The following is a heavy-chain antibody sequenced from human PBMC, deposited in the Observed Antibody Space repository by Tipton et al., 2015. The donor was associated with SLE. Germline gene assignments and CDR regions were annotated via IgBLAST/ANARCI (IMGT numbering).Heavy chain of an antibody. CDR3: ARRAVVVPAAIEEYYFDY. J-gene: IGHJ4*02. V-gene: IGHV4-39*01. CDR2: IYYSGST. Sequence: TLSLTCTVSGGSISSSSYYWGWIRQPPGKGLEWIGNIYYSGSTYYNPSLKSRVTISVDTSKNQFSLKLSSVTAADTAVYYCARRAVVVPAAIEEYYFDYWGQGTLVTVSS. CDR1: GGSISSSSYY. D-gene: IGHD2-2*02.